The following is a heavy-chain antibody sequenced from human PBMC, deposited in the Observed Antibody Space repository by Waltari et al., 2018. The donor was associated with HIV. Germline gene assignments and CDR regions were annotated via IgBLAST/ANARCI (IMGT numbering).Heavy chain of an antibody. CDR2: IYPGDSHT. CDR3: ARQNYYGSGSYRYFDY. Sequence: EVQLVQSGAEVKKPGESLQISCKGSGYSFTSYWTGWVRQMPGKGLEWMGIIYPGDSHTRYSPSFQGQVTISADKSISTAYLQWSSLKASDTAMYYCARQNYYGSGSYRYFDYWGQGTLVTVSS. J-gene: IGHJ4*02. V-gene: IGHV5-51*01. D-gene: IGHD3-10*01. CDR1: GYSFTSYW.